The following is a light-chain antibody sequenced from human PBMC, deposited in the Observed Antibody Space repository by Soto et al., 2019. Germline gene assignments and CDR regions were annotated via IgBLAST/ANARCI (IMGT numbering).Light chain of an antibody. V-gene: IGKV1-12*01. Sequence: DIQMTQSPSSVSASVGDRVTITCRASQAISNWLAWYQQKPGKAPRLLIYAASSLQSGVPSRFSGSGYGTDFTLTISSLQPEDFATYYCQQADSFPLTFGGGTKVEIK. CDR1: QAISNW. CDR3: QQADSFPLT. CDR2: AAS. J-gene: IGKJ4*01.